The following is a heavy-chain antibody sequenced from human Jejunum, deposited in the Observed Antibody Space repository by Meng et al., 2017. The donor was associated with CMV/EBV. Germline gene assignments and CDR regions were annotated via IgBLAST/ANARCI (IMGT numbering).Heavy chain of an antibody. V-gene: IGHV4-59*01. CDR2: VYYDGGST. Sequence: SSYFWTWIRQPPGKGLEWLGYVYYDGGSTNYNPSLKSRVPISVDSPENQFSLKLTSVTAADTAVYYCARVPAELGSSSSSYYFDSWGKG. CDR1: SSYF. CDR3: ARVPAELGSSSSSYYFDS. J-gene: IGHJ4*02. D-gene: IGHD6-13*01.